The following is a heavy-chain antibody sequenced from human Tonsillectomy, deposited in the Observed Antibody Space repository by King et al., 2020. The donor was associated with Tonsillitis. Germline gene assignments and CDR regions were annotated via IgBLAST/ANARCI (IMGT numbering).Heavy chain of an antibody. CDR2: ISFDATRQ. CDR3: ARERLYSSAWGIDY. J-gene: IGHJ4*02. V-gene: IGHV3-33*05. D-gene: IGHD6-19*01. CDR1: GFAFKSYG. Sequence: VQLVESGGGVVQPGGSLRLSCASSGFAFKSYGMHWVRQAPGKGLEWVAVISFDATRQNYADSVKGRFTISRDNAKNTLYLQMNSLTAEDTAVYYSARERLYSSAWGIDYWGQGSLVTVSS.